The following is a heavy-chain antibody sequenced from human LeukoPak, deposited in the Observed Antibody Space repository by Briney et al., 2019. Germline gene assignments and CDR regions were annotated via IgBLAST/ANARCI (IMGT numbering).Heavy chain of an antibody. D-gene: IGHD6-19*01. CDR2: IFYTGSS. CDR1: GGSISSYY. CDR3: ARQMAVAGDFDY. J-gene: IGHJ4*02. V-gene: IGHV4-59*08. Sequence: PPETLSLTCTVSGGSISSYYWSWIRQPPGKGLEWIASIFYTGSSSYNPSLKTRVTISVDTSKNQLFLKLSSVTAADTAVYYCARQMAVAGDFDYWGQGTLVTVSS.